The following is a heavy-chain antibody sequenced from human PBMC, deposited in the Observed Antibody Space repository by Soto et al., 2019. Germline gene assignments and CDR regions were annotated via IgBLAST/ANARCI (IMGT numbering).Heavy chain of an antibody. CDR2: IYPGDSDI. D-gene: IGHD4-4*01. J-gene: IGHJ4*02. CDR1: GYSFTSHW. Sequence: GESLKISCKASGYSFTSHWIGWVRQMPGNGLEWMGIIYPGDSDIRYSPSFQGQVTISADKSINTAYLQWSSLKASDTAMYYCARNDYNGNSVDYWGQGNLVTVSS. CDR3: ARNDYNGNSVDY. V-gene: IGHV5-51*01.